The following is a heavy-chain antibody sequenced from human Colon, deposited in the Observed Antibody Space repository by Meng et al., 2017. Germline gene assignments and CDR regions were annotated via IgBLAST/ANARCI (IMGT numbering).Heavy chain of an antibody. CDR1: GFTFSSYA. Sequence: GGSLRLSCAASGFTFSSYAMSWVRQAPGKGLEWVSAISASGDATFYADSVKGRFTISRDNSKNTLFLQMNSLRADDTAVYYCAKDVMLRGLTTYYFDNWGQGTLVTVSS. V-gene: IGHV3-23*01. CDR2: ISASGDAT. D-gene: IGHD3-10*01. CDR3: AKDVMLRGLTTYYFDN. J-gene: IGHJ4*02.